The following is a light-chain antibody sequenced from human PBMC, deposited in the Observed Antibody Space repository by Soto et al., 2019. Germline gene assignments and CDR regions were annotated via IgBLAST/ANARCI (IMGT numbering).Light chain of an antibody. J-gene: IGKJ4*01. CDR1: QSVSSNY. CDR2: GAS. CDR3: QQYGGSPRVT. V-gene: IGKV3-20*01. Sequence: EIVLTQSPGTLSLSPGERATLSCRASQSVSSNYLAWYQQKPGQAPRLLIYGASSWATGIPDRFIGSGSGTDFTLTINRLEPEDFAVYYCQQYGGSPRVTFGGGTKVEIK.